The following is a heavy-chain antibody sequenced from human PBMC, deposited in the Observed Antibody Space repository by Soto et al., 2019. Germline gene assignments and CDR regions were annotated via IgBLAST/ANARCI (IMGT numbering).Heavy chain of an antibody. D-gene: IGHD5-12*01. CDR1: GFTFSSYS. V-gene: IGHV3-21*01. Sequence: VQLVESGGGLVKPGGSLRLSCAASGFTFSSYSMNWVRQAPGKGLAWVSSISSSSSYIYYADSVKGRFTISRDNAKNSLYRQMNSLRAEDTAVYYCARDPGYSGYGGDYWGQGTLVTVSS. J-gene: IGHJ4*02. CDR3: ARDPGYSGYGGDY. CDR2: ISSSSSYI.